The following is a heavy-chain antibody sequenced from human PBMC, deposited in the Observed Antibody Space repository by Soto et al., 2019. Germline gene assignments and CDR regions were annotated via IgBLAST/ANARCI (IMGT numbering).Heavy chain of an antibody. CDR2: IYYSGST. V-gene: IGHV4-59*01. CDR3: AREGYSSSSAPDY. J-gene: IGHJ4*02. D-gene: IGHD6-6*01. Sequence: SETLSLTCTVSGGSISSYYWSWIRQPPGKGLEWIGYIYYSGSTNYNPSLKSRVTISVDTSKNQFSLKLSSVTAADTAVYYCAREGYSSSSAPDYWGQGTLVTVSS. CDR1: GGSISSYY.